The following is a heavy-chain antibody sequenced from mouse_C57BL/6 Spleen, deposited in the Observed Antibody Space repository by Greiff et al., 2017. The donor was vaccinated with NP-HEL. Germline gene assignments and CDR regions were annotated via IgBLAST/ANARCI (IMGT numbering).Heavy chain of an antibody. CDR3: ARDGYYVPFAY. D-gene: IGHD2-3*01. CDR2: INPNNGGT. CDR1: GYTFTDYN. V-gene: IGHV1-22*01. J-gene: IGHJ3*01. Sequence: DVKLQESGPELVKPGASVKMSCKASGYTFTDYNMHWVKQSHGKSLEWIGYINPNNGGTSYNQKFKGKATLTVNKSSSTAYMELRSLTSEDSAVYYCARDGYYVPFAYWGQGTLVTVSA.